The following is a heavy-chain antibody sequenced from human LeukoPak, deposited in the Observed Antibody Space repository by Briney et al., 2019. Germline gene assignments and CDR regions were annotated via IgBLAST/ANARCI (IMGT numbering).Heavy chain of an antibody. V-gene: IGHV5-51*01. CDR2: IYPGDSDT. Sequence: GESLKISRKGSGYTFTNYWIAWVRQMPGKGLEWMGIIYPGDSDTRYSPSFQGQVTISADKSISTAYLQWSSLKASDTAMYYCARRPGIAAAGVDYWGQGTLVTVSS. CDR1: GYTFTNYW. J-gene: IGHJ4*02. CDR3: ARRPGIAAAGVDY. D-gene: IGHD6-13*01.